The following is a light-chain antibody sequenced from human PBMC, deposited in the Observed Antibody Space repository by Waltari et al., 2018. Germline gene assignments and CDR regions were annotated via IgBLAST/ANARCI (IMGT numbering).Light chain of an antibody. J-gene: IGKJ1*01. CDR2: WAS. CDR1: QSVLYSSNNNNY. V-gene: IGKV4-1*01. CDR3: QQYYTTPRT. Sequence: DIVMTQSPDSLALSLGERATINCKSSQSVLYSSNNNNYLAWYRQKPGQPPKLLFYWASTRASGVPDRFSGSGSGTDFTLTISSLQAEDVAVYYCQQYYTTPRTFGQGTTVEIK.